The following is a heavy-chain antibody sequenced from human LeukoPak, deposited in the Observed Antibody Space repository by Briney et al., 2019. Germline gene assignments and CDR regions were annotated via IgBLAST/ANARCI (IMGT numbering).Heavy chain of an antibody. CDR2: IYYSGST. CDR1: GGSISSYY. J-gene: IGHJ3*02. V-gene: IGHV4-59*01. Sequence: PSETLSLTCTVSGGSISSYYWSWIRQPPGKGLEWIGYIYYSGSTNYNPSLKSRVTISVDTSKDQFSLKLSSVTAADTAVYYCARDKPHDAFDIWGQGTMVTVSS. CDR3: ARDKPHDAFDI.